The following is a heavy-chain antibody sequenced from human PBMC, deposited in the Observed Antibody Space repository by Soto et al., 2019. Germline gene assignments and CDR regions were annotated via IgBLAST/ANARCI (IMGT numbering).Heavy chain of an antibody. CDR1: GGTFSSYA. CDR2: IIPIFGTA. V-gene: IGHV1-69*06. CDR3: ARVRCSSNSCPRGWFDP. D-gene: IGHD2-2*01. J-gene: IGHJ5*02. Sequence: QVQLVQSGAEVKKPGSSVKVSCKASGGTFSSYAISCVRQAPGQGLEWMGGIIPIFGTANYAQKFQGRVTITSDKSTSTAYMELSSLRSEDTAVYYCARVRCSSNSCPRGWFDPWGQGTLVTVSS.